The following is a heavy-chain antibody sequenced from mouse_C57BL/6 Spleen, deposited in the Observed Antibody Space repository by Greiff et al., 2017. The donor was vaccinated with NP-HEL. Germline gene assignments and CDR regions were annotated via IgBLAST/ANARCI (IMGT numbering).Heavy chain of an antibody. CDR2: ISSGGSYT. CDR3: ARPSTVVAPYAMYY. D-gene: IGHD1-1*01. J-gene: IGHJ4*01. V-gene: IGHV5-6*01. Sequence: EVKVVESGGDLVKPGGSLKLSCAASGFTFSSYGMSWVRQTPDKRLEWVATISSGGSYTYYPDSVKGRFTISRDNAKNTLYLQMSSLKSEDTAMYYCARPSTVVAPYAMYYWGQGTSVTVAS. CDR1: GFTFSSYG.